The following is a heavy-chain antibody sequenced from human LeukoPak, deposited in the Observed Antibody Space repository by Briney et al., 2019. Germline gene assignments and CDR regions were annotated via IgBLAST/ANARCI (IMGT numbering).Heavy chain of an antibody. V-gene: IGHV4-30-4*07. CDR3: ATLGGTEDY. J-gene: IGHJ4*02. CDR1: GGSINSGGYS. CDR2: IYYSGRT. Sequence: PSQTLSLTCAVSGGSINSGGYSWRWIRQPPGKGLEWIAYIYYSGRTYYNASLKSRIIISVDTSKNQFSLKLSSVTAADTAVYYCATLGGTEDYWGQGTLVTVSS. D-gene: IGHD1-1*01.